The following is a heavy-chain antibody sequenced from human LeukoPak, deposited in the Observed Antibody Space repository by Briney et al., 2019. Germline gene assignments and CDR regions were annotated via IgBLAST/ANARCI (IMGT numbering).Heavy chain of an antibody. CDR3: ARDSPYSSGWRDAFDI. J-gene: IGHJ3*02. CDR2: IYPGDSDS. V-gene: IGHV5-51*01. Sequence: GESLKISCRGSGYSFTSHWIAWVRQMPGKGLEWMGIIYPGDSDSRYSPSFQGQVTISVDKSINTAYLQWCRLKASDTAMYYCARDSPYSSGWRDAFDIWGQGTLVTVSS. D-gene: IGHD6-19*01. CDR1: GYSFTSHW.